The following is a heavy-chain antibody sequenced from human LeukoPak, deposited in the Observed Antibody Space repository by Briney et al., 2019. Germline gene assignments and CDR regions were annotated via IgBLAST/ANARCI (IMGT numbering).Heavy chain of an antibody. Sequence: HGESLKISCKGSGYSFTSYWIGWVRQMPGKGLEWMGIIYPGDSDTRYSPSFQGQVTISADKSISTAYLQWSSLKASDTAMYYCARTYCSSTSCYGEDYWGQGTLVTVSS. CDR3: ARTYCSSTSCYGEDY. D-gene: IGHD2-2*01. CDR1: GYSFTSYW. J-gene: IGHJ4*02. V-gene: IGHV5-51*01. CDR2: IYPGDSDT.